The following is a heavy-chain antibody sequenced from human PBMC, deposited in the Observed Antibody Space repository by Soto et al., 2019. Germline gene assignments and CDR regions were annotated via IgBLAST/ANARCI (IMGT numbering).Heavy chain of an antibody. CDR2: ISGYNGDA. CDR3: ATNGQPPYYYYGLDV. Sequence: QGQLVQSGAEVKMPGASVKVSCKASGYTFTRYGISWVRQAPGQGLEWMGWISGYNGDANYAQSFQGRVSMTIDTSTTPAYMELRTLTPDDTAVYYCATNGQPPYYYYGLDVWGQGTTVTVSS. CDR1: GYTFTRYG. D-gene: IGHD2-8*01. V-gene: IGHV1-18*01. J-gene: IGHJ6*02.